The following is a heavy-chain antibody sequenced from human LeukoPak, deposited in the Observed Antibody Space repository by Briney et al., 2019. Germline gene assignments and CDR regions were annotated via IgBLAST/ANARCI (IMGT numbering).Heavy chain of an antibody. Sequence: PGGSLRLSCEASGFTFSRFGMNWVRQAPGKGLEWVAFIRNDGTNKYYADSVKGRFTISRDNSKNTLYLQMNRLRAEDTAVYYCAKDRESGSMFNVRFDYWGQGTLVTVSS. CDR3: AKDRESGSMFNVRFDY. CDR2: IRNDGTNK. V-gene: IGHV3-30*02. J-gene: IGHJ4*02. CDR1: GFTFSRFG. D-gene: IGHD3-10*02.